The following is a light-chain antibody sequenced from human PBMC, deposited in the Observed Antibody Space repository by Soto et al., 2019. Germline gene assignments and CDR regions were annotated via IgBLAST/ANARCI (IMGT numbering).Light chain of an antibody. Sequence: EIVITQSPATLSVSPGERATLSCRASQSISSDLAWYQQKPGQAPRLLIYGSTRANGIPARFSGSGSGTEFTLTISGLQSDDFAVYDCQQFNNWPTWTFGQGTKVDIK. CDR2: GS. CDR3: QQFNNWPTWT. V-gene: IGKV3-15*01. CDR1: QSISSD. J-gene: IGKJ1*01.